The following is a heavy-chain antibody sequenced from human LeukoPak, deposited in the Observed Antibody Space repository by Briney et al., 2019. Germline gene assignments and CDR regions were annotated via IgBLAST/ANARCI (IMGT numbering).Heavy chain of an antibody. D-gene: IGHD4-23*01. CDR2: MNPNSGNT. CDR3: ATDLPFPRDYGGNLGYYYYMDV. J-gene: IGHJ6*03. CDR1: GYTFTSYD. V-gene: IGHV1-8*01. Sequence: ASVKVSCEASGYTFTSYDINWVRQATGQGLVWMGWMNPNSGNTGYAQKFQGRVTMTRNTSISTAYMELSSLRSEDTAVYYCATDLPFPRDYGGNLGYYYYMDVWGKGTTVTVSS.